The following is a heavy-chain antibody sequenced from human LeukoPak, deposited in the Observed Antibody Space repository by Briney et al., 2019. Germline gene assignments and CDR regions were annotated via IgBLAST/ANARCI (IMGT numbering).Heavy chain of an antibody. J-gene: IGHJ4*02. V-gene: IGHV4-39*07. CDR3: ARATTTVVDY. CDR2: INHSGST. CDR1: GGSISSSSYY. D-gene: IGHD4-23*01. Sequence: SETLSLTCTVSGGSISSSSYYWGWIRQPPGKGLEWIGEINHSGSTNYNPSLKSRVTISVDTSKNQFSLKLSSVTAADTAVYYCARATTTVVDYWGQGTLVTVSS.